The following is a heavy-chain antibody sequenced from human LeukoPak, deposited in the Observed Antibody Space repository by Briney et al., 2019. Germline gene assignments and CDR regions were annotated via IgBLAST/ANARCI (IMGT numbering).Heavy chain of an antibody. CDR2: IKQDGSEK. V-gene: IGHV3-7*01. CDR1: GGSISTSNYY. J-gene: IGHJ3*02. D-gene: IGHD5-24*01. CDR3: ASLGEMATINGYHDAFDI. Sequence: HPSETLSLTCTVSGGSISTSNYYWGWVRQAPGKGLEWVANIKQDGSEKYYVDSVKGRFTISRDNAKNSLYLQMNSLRAEDTAVYYCASLGEMATINGYHDAFDIWGQGTMVTVSS.